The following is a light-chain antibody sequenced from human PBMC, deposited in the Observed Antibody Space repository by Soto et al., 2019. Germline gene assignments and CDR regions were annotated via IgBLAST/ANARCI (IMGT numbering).Light chain of an antibody. CDR1: QSVDSY. CDR2: DSS. Sequence: EIVLTQSPATLPLSPGERASLSCRTSQSVDSYLAWYQQKPGQAPRLLIYDSSNRATGIPARFSGSGSGTDFTLTISSLEPEDFAVYYCQQRVNRATFGGGTKVEVK. J-gene: IGKJ4*01. CDR3: QQRVNRAT. V-gene: IGKV3-11*01.